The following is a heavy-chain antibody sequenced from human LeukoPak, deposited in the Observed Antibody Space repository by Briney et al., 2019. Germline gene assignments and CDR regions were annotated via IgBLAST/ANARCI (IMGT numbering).Heavy chain of an antibody. CDR2: ISSSSSTI. Sequence: PGGSLRLSCAAFGFTFSSYSMNWVRQAPGKGLEWVSYISSSSSTIYYADSVKGRFTISRDNAKNSLYLQMNSLRAEDTAVYYCARDSTMVKRPFDYWGQGTLVTVSS. CDR1: GFTFSSYS. CDR3: ARDSTMVKRPFDY. D-gene: IGHD3-10*01. V-gene: IGHV3-48*01. J-gene: IGHJ4*02.